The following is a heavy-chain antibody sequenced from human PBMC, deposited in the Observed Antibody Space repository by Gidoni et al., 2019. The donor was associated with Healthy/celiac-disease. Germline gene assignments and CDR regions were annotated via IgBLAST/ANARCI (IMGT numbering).Heavy chain of an antibody. Sequence: QVQLVESGGGVVQPGWSLRLSCAASGFTFSSYAMHWVRQAPGKGLEWVAVISYDGSNKYYADSVKGRFTISRDNSKNTLYLQMNSLRAEDTAVYYCARAPDGWGQGTLVTVSS. CDR2: ISYDGSNK. CDR3: ARAPDG. CDR1: GFTFSSYA. J-gene: IGHJ4*02. V-gene: IGHV3-30*01.